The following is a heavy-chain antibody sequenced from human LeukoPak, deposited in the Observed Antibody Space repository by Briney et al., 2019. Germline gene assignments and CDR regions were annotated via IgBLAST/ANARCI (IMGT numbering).Heavy chain of an antibody. J-gene: IGHJ5*02. Sequence: SVKVSCKASGGTFSSYAISWVRQAPGQGLEWMGGIIPIFGTANYAQKFQGRVTITTDESTSTAYMELSSLRSEDTAVYYCARGGGIVVVPAAMFWFDPWGQETLVTVSS. CDR1: GGTFSSYA. CDR2: IIPIFGTA. V-gene: IGHV1-69*05. CDR3: ARGGGIVVVPAAMFWFDP. D-gene: IGHD2-2*01.